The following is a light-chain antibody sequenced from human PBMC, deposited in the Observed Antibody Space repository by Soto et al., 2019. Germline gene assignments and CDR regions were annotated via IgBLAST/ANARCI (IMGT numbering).Light chain of an antibody. J-gene: IGKJ1*01. Sequence: IQMTQSPSTLSASVGDRVTITCRASQSISIWLAWYQQKPGKAPKLLIYDVSNLESGIPSRFSGSGSGTDFTLTISSLQPDDSATYYCQQYHTFWTFGQGTKVDNK. CDR3: QQYHTFWT. V-gene: IGKV1-5*01. CDR2: DVS. CDR1: QSISIW.